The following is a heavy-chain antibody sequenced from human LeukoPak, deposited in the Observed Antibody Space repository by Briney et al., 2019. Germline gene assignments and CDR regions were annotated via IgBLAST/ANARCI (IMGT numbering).Heavy chain of an antibody. Sequence: GGPLRLSSAPSGATFSTYTMTSGRHGPGEGLEWVSHISSTSTTIYYADSVKSRFTISRDNAKNSLYLKMNSLRGEDTAVYYCARMTSYYYPIWCQGTMITVSS. D-gene: IGHD3-22*01. J-gene: IGHJ3*02. CDR2: ISSTSTTI. CDR1: GATFSTYT. CDR3: ARMTSYYYPI. V-gene: IGHV3-48*01.